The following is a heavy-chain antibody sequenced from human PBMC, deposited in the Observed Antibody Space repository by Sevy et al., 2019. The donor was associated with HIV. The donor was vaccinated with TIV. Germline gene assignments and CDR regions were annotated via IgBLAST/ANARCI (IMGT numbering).Heavy chain of an antibody. Sequence: GGSLRLSCAASGFSFSSYAMSWVRQAPGKGLEWVSAISGSGGSTYYADSVKGRFTISRDNSKNTLYLQMNSLRAEDTAVYYCAKDAYSSGWYPSDYWGHGTLVTVSS. CDR2: ISGSGGST. V-gene: IGHV3-23*01. CDR1: GFSFSSYA. CDR3: AKDAYSSGWYPSDY. D-gene: IGHD6-19*01. J-gene: IGHJ4*01.